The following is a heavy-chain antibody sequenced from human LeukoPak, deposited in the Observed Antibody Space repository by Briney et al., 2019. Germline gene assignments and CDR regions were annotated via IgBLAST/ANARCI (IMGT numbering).Heavy chain of an antibody. V-gene: IGHV3-30*02. CDR3: AKVARHYYGSGSPFLH. D-gene: IGHD3-10*01. CDR2: IRYDGSNK. J-gene: IGHJ4*02. CDR1: GFTFSYNG. Sequence: GGSLRLSCVASGFTFSYNGMHWVRQAPGKGLEWVAFIRYDGSNKYYADSVKGRFTISRDNSKNTLYLQMNSLRAEDTAVYYCAKVARHYYGSGSPFLHWGQGTLVTVSS.